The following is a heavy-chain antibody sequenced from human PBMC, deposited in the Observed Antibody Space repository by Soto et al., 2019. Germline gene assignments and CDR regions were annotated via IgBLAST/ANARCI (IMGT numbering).Heavy chain of an antibody. D-gene: IGHD3-10*01. V-gene: IGHV3-30-3*01. CDR1: GFTFSSYA. J-gene: IGHJ5*02. CDR2: ISYDGSNK. Sequence: QVQLVESGGGVVQPGRSLRLSCAASGFTFSSYAMHWVRQAPGKGLEWVAVISYDGSNKYYADSVKGRFTISRDNSKNTLYLQMNSLRAEDTAVYYCASLFGRFGELLYVPWGQGTLVTVSS. CDR3: ASLFGRFGELLYVP.